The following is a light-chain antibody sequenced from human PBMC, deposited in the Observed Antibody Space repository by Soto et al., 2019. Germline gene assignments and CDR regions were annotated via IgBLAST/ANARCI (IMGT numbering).Light chain of an antibody. CDR2: LEGSGSY. CDR1: SGHSSYT. J-gene: IGLJ1*01. CDR3: ETWDGNTHV. Sequence: QLVLTQSSSASASLGSSVKLTCTLSSGHSSYTIAWHQQQPGKAPRYLMKLEGSGSYNKGSGVPDRFSGSSSGADRYLTISNLQFEDEADYYCETWDGNTHVFGTGTKLTVL. V-gene: IGLV4-60*02.